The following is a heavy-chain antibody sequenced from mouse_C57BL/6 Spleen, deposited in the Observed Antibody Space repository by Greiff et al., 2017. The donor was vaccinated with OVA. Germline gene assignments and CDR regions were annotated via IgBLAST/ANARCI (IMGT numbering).Heavy chain of an antibody. V-gene: IGHV1-19*01. CDR1: GYTFTDYY. D-gene: IGHD3-3*01. CDR2: INPYNGGT. CDR3: ARGGDGGLAY. J-gene: IGHJ3*01. Sequence: EVQLQESGPVLVKPGASVKMSCKASGYTFTDYYMNWVKQSHGKSLEWIGVINPYNGGTSYNQKFKGKATLTVDKSSSTAYMELNSLTSEDSAVYYCARGGDGGLAYWGQGTLVTVSA.